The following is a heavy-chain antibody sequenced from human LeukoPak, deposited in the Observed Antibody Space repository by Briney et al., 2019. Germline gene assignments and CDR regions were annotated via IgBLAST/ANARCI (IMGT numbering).Heavy chain of an antibody. Sequence: PGGSLRLSCAASGYAFSRYAMIWLRQPPGKGLEWVSTINANSGTTSYAASVRGRFSISRDNSKNTLYLQLNTLRADDTATYYCVKPISGGLAVTADWFHPWGQGTLVVVSS. CDR2: INANSGTT. CDR1: GYAFSRYA. CDR3: VKPISGGLAVTADWFHP. J-gene: IGHJ5*01. D-gene: IGHD2-21*02. V-gene: IGHV3-23*01.